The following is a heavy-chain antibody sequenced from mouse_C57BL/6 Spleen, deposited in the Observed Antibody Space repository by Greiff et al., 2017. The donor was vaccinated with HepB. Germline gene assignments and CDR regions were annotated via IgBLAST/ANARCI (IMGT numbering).Heavy chain of an antibody. V-gene: IGHV1-22*01. D-gene: IGHD2-1*01. J-gene: IGHJ2*01. Sequence: EVMLQQSGPELVKPGASVKMSCKASGYTFTDYNMHWVKQSHGKSLEWIGYINPNNGGTSYNQKFKGKATLTVNKSSSTAYMELRSLTSEDSAVYYCARPSYYGNYVEYWGQGTTLTVSS. CDR2: INPNNGGT. CDR1: GYTFTDYN. CDR3: ARPSYYGNYVEY.